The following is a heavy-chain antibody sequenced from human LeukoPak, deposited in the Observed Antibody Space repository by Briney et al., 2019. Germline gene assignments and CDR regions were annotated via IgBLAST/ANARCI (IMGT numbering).Heavy chain of an antibody. V-gene: IGHV4-61*05. D-gene: IGHD2-15*01. Sequence: SETLSLTCTVSGGSISSSNFYWGWIRQPPGKGLEWIGYIYYSGSTNYNPSLKSRVTISVDTSKNQFSLKLSSVTAADTAVYYCARSPGESCSGGSCYSIFFDYWGQGTLVTVSS. CDR1: GGSISSSNFY. CDR3: ARSPGESCSGGSCYSIFFDY. CDR2: IYYSGST. J-gene: IGHJ4*02.